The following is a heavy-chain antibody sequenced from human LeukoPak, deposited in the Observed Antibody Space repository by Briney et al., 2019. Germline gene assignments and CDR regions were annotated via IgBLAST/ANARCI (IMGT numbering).Heavy chain of an antibody. CDR2: IYYSGST. CDR3: ARVTTVTGYYYYYYMDV. CDR1: GGSISSYY. V-gene: IGHV4-59*01. Sequence: SETLSLTCTVSGGSISSYYWSRIRQPPGKGLEWIGYIYYSGSTNYNPSLKSRVTISVDTSKNQFSLKLSSVTAADTAVYYCARVTTVTGYYYYYYMDVWGKGTTVTVSS. D-gene: IGHD4-17*01. J-gene: IGHJ6*03.